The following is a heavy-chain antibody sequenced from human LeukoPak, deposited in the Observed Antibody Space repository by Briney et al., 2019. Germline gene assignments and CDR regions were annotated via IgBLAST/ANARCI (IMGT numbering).Heavy chain of an antibody. Sequence: ASVKVSCKASGYTFTGYYMHWVRQAPGQGLEWMGWINPNSGGTNYAQKFQGRVTMTRDTSISTAYMELSRLRSDDTAVYYCARGGTRQARARDCSSPSCYGYYYMDVWGKGTTVTISS. CDR3: ARGGTRQARARDCSSPSCYGYYYMDV. CDR1: GYTFTGYY. D-gene: IGHD2-2*01. V-gene: IGHV1-2*02. J-gene: IGHJ6*03. CDR2: INPNSGGT.